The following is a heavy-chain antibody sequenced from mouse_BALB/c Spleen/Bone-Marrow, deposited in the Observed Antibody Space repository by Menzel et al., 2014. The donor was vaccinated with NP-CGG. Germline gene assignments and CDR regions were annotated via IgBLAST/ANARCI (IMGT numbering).Heavy chain of an antibody. CDR3: AFGNYDFDY. CDR2: IYPGDGDT. J-gene: IGHJ2*01. CDR1: GYAFSSYW. Sequence: QVQLQQSGAELVRPGSSVKISCKASGYAFSSYWMNWVKQRPGQGLEWIGQIYPGDGDTNYSGRFKGKATLTADESSSTAYMQLSSLTSEDSAVYFCAFGNYDFDYWGQGTTLTVSS. D-gene: IGHD2-1*01. V-gene: IGHV1-80*01.